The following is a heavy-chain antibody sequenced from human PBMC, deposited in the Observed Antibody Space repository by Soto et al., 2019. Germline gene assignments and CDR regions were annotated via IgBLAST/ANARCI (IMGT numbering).Heavy chain of an antibody. J-gene: IGHJ3*01. D-gene: IGHD6-19*01. Sequence: SQTLSLTCAISGDSVSGNSAAWNWIRQSPSRGLEWLGRTYYRSKWYNEYAVSVESRISINPDTSKNQFSLQLDSVTAEDTAVYYCARDPNSSACINAFHVWGQATMVT. CDR2: TYYRSKWYN. CDR3: ARDPNSSACINAFHV. V-gene: IGHV6-1*01. CDR1: GDSVSGNSAA.